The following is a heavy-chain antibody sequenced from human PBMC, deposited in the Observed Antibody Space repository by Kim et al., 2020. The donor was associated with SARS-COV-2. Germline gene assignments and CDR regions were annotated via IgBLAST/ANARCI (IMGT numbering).Heavy chain of an antibody. D-gene: IGHD3-16*01. J-gene: IGHJ6*03. Sequence: LKSRVTISVDTSKNQFSLKLSSVTAADTAVYYCARHVDYSPPEYYYYMDVWGKGTTVTVSS. CDR3: ARHVDYSPPEYYYYMDV. V-gene: IGHV4-39*01.